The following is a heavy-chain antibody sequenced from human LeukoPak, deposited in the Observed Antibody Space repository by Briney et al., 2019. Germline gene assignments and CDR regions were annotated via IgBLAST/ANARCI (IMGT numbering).Heavy chain of an antibody. Sequence: LPGGSLRLSCAASGFTFDDYAMHWVRQAPGKGLEWVSGISWNSGSIGYADSVKGRFTISRDNAKNSLYLQMNSLRAEDTALYYCAKDYSRRRATVTTPNWFDPWGQGTLVTVSS. CDR1: GFTFDDYA. CDR3: AKDYSRRRATVTTPNWFDP. D-gene: IGHD4-17*01. V-gene: IGHV3-9*01. J-gene: IGHJ5*02. CDR2: ISWNSGSI.